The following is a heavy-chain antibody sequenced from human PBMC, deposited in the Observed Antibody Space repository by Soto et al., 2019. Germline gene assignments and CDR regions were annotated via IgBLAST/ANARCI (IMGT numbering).Heavy chain of an antibody. CDR1: GYTFTSYG. Sequence: QVPLVQSGAEVKKPGASVKVSCKASGYTFTSYGISWVRQAPGQGLEWMGWISAYNGNTNYAQKLQGRVTMTTDTSTSTADMELRSLRSDDTAVYYCARDQSPSGGSAYFDYWGQGTLVTVSS. CDR2: ISAYNGNT. CDR3: ARDQSPSGGSAYFDY. J-gene: IGHJ4*02. V-gene: IGHV1-18*01. D-gene: IGHD2-15*01.